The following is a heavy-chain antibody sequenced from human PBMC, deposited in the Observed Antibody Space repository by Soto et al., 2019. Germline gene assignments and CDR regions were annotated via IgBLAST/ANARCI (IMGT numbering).Heavy chain of an antibody. CDR1: VASISVYY. CDR2: IYATGTT. D-gene: IGHD1-1*01. V-gene: IGHV4-4*07. CDR3: VRDGTKNLRDWFDP. J-gene: IGHJ5*02. Sequence: PETLSLTCTFSVASISVYYWGWIRKSAGKGLEWIGRIYATGTTDYNPSLKSRVMMSVDTSKKQFSLKLRSVTAADTAVYYCVRDGTKNLRDWFDPWGQGISVTVSS.